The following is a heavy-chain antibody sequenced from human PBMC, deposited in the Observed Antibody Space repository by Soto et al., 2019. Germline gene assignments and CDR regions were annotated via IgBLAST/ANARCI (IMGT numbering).Heavy chain of an antibody. CDR3: ARAPLYSTSPKSAFDI. CDR1: GYTFTSYG. J-gene: IGHJ3*02. V-gene: IGHV1-18*01. D-gene: IGHD6-6*01. Sequence: QVQLVQSGHEVKKPGASVKVSCKASGYTFTSYGISWVRQAPGQGLEWMGWISTYNGNPNYAQKLQGRVTMTTDTSTSTAYMELRSLRSDDTAVFYCARAPLYSTSPKSAFDIWGQGTVVTVSS. CDR2: ISTYNGNP.